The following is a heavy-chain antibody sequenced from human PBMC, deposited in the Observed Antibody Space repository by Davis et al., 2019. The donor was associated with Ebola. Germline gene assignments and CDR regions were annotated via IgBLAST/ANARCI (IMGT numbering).Heavy chain of an antibody. CDR2: INPNSGGT. V-gene: IGHV1-2*02. CDR1: GYTFTGYY. Sequence: ASVKVSCKASGYTFTGYYIHWVRQAPGQGFEWMAWINPNSGGTNYAQNFQGRVAMTRDTSISTAYMELSRLTSDDTAVYYCARDGVVNGYYYYGMDVWGQGTTVTVSS. D-gene: IGHD3-3*01. CDR3: ARDGVVNGYYYYGMDV. J-gene: IGHJ6*02.